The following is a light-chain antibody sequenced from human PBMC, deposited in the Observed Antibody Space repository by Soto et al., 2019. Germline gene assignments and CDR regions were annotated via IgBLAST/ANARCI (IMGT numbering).Light chain of an antibody. CDR2: AAS. CDR1: QDISNY. V-gene: IGKV1-33*01. Sequence: DIQMTQSPSSLSASVGDRVTITCQASQDISNYLNWYQQKPGKAPKLLIYAASNLETGVPSRFSGSGSGTDFTFTISSLQPEDIATYYCQQYDNLPLTFGGGTNVEIK. J-gene: IGKJ4*01. CDR3: QQYDNLPLT.